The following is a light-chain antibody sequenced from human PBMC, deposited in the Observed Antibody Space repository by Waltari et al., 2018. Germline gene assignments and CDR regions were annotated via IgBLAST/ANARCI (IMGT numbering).Light chain of an antibody. Sequence: DIQMTQSPSSLSASVGDRVTITCRASQSIATYLSWYQQKPGKAPKFLIYAASGLQSGVPSRFSGSGSATDFTLSISSLQPEDFATYYCQQSYSMFALTFGGGTKVEIK. CDR2: AAS. V-gene: IGKV1-39*01. CDR1: QSIATY. J-gene: IGKJ4*01. CDR3: QQSYSMFALT.